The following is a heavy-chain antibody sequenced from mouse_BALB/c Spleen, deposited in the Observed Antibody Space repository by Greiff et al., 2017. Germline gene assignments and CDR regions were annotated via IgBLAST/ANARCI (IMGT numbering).Heavy chain of an antibody. CDR2: ISSGSSTI. J-gene: IGHJ2*01. V-gene: IGHV5-17*02. CDR1: GFTFSSFG. Sequence: EVKLQESGGGLVQPGGSRKLSCAASGFTFSSFGMHWVRQAPEKGLEWVAYISSGSSTIYYADTVKGRFTISRDNPKNTLFLQMTSLRSEDTAMYYCARRPFDYWGQGTTLTVSS. CDR3: ARRPFDY.